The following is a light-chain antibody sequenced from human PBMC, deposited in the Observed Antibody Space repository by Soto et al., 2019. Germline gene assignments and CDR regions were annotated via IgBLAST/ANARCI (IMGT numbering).Light chain of an antibody. Sequence: EIQRTQSPSSRSAAVGDRVTITCRASQDISNFLAWYQQKPWKAHKLMIYATSSLQSGVPSRFSGSGSGTDFTLTISSLQPEDFATYYGQQSYSTPTGTCRQATKVDI. CDR3: QQSYSTPTGT. V-gene: IGKV1-39*01. CDR2: ATS. J-gene: IGKJ1*01. CDR1: QDISNF.